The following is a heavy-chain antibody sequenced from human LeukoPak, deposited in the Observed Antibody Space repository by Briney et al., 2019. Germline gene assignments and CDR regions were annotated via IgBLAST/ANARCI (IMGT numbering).Heavy chain of an antibody. CDR3: ARDTGGGYSCYDC. D-gene: IGHD5-18*01. CDR1: GFTFSSYW. V-gene: IGHV3-7*01. J-gene: IGHJ4*02. Sequence: GGSLRLSCAASGFTFSSYWMTWIRQAPGKGLEWVANIRQDGSEKYYVDSVKGRFTISRDNAKNSLYLQMNSLRAEDTAVYYCARDTGGGYSCYDCWGQGTLVTVSS. CDR2: IRQDGSEK.